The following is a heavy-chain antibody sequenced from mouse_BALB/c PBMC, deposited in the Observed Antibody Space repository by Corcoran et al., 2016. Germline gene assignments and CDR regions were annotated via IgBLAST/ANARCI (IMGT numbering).Heavy chain of an antibody. CDR2: IDPANGNT. J-gene: IGHJ2*01. Sequence: EVQLQQSGAELVKPGASVKLSCTASGFNIKDTYMHWVKQRPEQGLEWIGRIDPANGNTKYDSKFQGKATITADTSSNTAYLQLSSLTSEDTAVYYCARSPRNYHYFDYWGQGTTLTVSS. V-gene: IGHV14-3*02. CDR3: ARSPRNYHYFDY. D-gene: IGHD2-1*01. CDR1: GFNIKDTY.